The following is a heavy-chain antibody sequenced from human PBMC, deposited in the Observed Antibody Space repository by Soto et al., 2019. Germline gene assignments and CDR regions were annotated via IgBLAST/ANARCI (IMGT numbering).Heavy chain of an antibody. CDR1: GVTFKGYG. J-gene: IGHJ2*01. Sequence: GSPRLSCGAPGVTFKGYGMHWVRQAPGKGLEWVAVISYDGKQTYYADSVKGRFTISKDKSKRALFLQMNSLRVDDTAVYYCARDGWGSNWYFDLWGRGTLVTVSS. CDR2: ISYDGKQT. D-gene: IGHD3-16*01. V-gene: IGHV3-30*03. CDR3: ARDGWGSNWYFDL.